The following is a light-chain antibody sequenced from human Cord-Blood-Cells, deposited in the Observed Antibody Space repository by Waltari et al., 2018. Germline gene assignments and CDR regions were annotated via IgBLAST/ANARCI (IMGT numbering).Light chain of an antibody. V-gene: IGKV3-20*01. J-gene: IGKJ4*01. Sequence: EIVLMQSPGPLSLSPGERATLSCRASQSVSSRYLAWYQQKPGQAPRLLIYGASSRATGIPDRFSGRGSGTDFTLTISRLEPEDLAVYYCQQYGSPLTFGGGTKVEIK. CDR2: GAS. CDR1: QSVSSRY. CDR3: QQYGSPLT.